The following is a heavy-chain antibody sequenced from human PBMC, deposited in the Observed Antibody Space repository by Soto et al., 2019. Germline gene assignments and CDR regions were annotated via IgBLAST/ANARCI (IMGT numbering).Heavy chain of an antibody. D-gene: IGHD3-10*01. CDR3: ARGYYGSGEAHERFYYYALDV. CDR1: GGPFSTYA. CDR2: ITPFFGTP. V-gene: IGHV1-69*01. J-gene: IGHJ6*02. Sequence: QVQLVQSGAEVKKPGSSVKVSCKASGGPFSTYAITWVRQAPGQGLEWMGGITPFFGTPNYAQKFQGRVAITADESTLTAYMEVSSLRSEDTAVYYCARGYYGSGEAHERFYYYALDVWGQGTTVTVSS.